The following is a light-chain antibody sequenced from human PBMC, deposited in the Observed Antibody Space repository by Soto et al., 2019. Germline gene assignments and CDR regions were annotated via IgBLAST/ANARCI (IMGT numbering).Light chain of an antibody. Sequence: EIVLTQSPGTLSLSPGERATLSCRASQSVTSNYLAWYQQRPGQAPRLLFYGASSRATDIPYRLSASMTRTDFTLTISTLEPAYFAVYFCQRHSSSPKMYTFGQGTKVEIK. CDR3: QRHSSSPKMYT. CDR2: GAS. J-gene: IGKJ2*01. CDR1: QSVTSNY. V-gene: IGKV3-20*01.